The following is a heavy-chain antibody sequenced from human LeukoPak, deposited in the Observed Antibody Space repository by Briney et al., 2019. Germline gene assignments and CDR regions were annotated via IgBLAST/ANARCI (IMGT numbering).Heavy chain of an antibody. Sequence: ASVKVSCKASGYTFTGYYMHWVRQAPGQGLEWMGWINPNSGGTNYAQKFQGRVTMTRDTSISTAYMELSRLRSDDTAVYYCARSWLGYCSSTSCSLGGYWGQGTLATVSS. CDR2: INPNSGGT. J-gene: IGHJ4*02. V-gene: IGHV1-2*02. CDR1: GYTFTGYY. CDR3: ARSWLGYCSSTSCSLGGY. D-gene: IGHD2-2*01.